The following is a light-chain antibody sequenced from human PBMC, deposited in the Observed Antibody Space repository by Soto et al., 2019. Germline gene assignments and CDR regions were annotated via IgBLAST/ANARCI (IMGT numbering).Light chain of an antibody. CDR1: QSISSW. J-gene: IGKJ1*01. V-gene: IGKV1-5*03. CDR2: RAS. CDR3: QHSHSYPVT. Sequence: DIKMTQSPSALSASVGDRVTITCRASQSISSWLAWYQQKPGKAPNLLLYRASSLESGVPSRFSGSGSGTEFTLTISSLQPDDFATYYCQHSHSYPVTFGQGTKVEIK.